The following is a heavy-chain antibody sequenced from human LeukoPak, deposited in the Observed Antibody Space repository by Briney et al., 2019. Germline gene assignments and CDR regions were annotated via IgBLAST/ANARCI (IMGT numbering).Heavy chain of an antibody. CDR3: AKGGRITMLRGVQRDHYFDY. D-gene: IGHD3-10*01. CDR2: IRYDGSNR. Sequence: GGSLRLSCGVSGFTFSSYGMHWVRQAPGKGLEWVAYIRYDGSNRHYADSVKGRFTISRDNSKNTLYLQMNSLRVEDTAVYYCAKGGRITMLRGVQRDHYFDYWGQGTLVTVSS. V-gene: IGHV3-30*02. J-gene: IGHJ4*02. CDR1: GFTFSSYG.